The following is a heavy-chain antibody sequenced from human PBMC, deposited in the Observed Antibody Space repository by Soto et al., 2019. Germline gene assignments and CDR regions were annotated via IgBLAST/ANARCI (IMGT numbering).Heavy chain of an antibody. CDR3: AKARGANNWANYYGLDV. V-gene: IGHV3-30*18. D-gene: IGHD2-15*01. J-gene: IGHJ6*02. Sequence: PGGSLRLSCVASGFVFRDFGMHWVRQAPGQGLEWVALITYDGTYAHYASVVQGRFTISRDDDRDTVSLQMDSLRPEDSGIYYCAKARGANNWANYYGLDVWGQGTTVTVSS. CDR2: ITYDGTYA. CDR1: GFVFRDFG.